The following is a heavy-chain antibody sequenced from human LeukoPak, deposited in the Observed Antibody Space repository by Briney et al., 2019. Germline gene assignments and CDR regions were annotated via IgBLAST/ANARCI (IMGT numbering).Heavy chain of an antibody. J-gene: IGHJ4*02. V-gene: IGHV3-30*02. CDR3: ARRAGGYSHPYDY. D-gene: IGHD4-23*01. CDR1: GFTFSSYG. Sequence: GGSLRLSCAASGFTFSSYGMHWVRQAPGKGPEWVAFIRYDGSNKYYADSVKGRFTISRDNSKNTLYLQMNSLRAEDTAVYYCARRAGGYSHPYDYWGQGILVTVSS. CDR2: IRYDGSNK.